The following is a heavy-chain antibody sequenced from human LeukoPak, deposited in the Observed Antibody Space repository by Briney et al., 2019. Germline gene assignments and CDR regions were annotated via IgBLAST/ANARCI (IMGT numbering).Heavy chain of an antibody. D-gene: IGHD6-19*01. J-gene: IGHJ4*02. CDR3: AGVPDTSGWYGLDY. V-gene: IGHV3-21*01. CDR2: ISSGSTYI. Sequence: GGSLRLSCAASGFSVSSYSMNWVRQAPGKGLEWVSFISSGSTYIFYADSVKGRFTISRDDAKNSLYLQMNSLRAEDTAVYYCAGVPDTSGWYGLDYWGQGTLVTVSS. CDR1: GFSVSSYS.